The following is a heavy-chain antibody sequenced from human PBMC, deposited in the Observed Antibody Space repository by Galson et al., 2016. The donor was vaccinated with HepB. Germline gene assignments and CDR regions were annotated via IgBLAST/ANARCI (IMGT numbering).Heavy chain of an antibody. CDR2: ISAYNGGT. J-gene: IGHJ6*04. D-gene: IGHD2-15*01. CDR1: GYTFTSYG. V-gene: IGHV1-2*04. CDR3: AREAEDLVVADYYGMDV. Sequence: SVKVSCKASGYTFTSYGITWVRQAPGQGLEWMGWISAYNGGTNYTQKFQGWVTMTRDMSISTFYMELSRLRHDDTAVYYCAREAEDLVVADYYGMDVWGKGTTVTVSS.